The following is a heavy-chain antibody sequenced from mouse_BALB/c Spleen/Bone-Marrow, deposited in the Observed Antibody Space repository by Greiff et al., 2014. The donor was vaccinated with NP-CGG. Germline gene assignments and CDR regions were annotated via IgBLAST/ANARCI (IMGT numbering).Heavy chain of an antibody. CDR1: GYTFTSYW. CDR3: ARYLHYYGSSYGYFDV. V-gene: IGHV1S81*02. D-gene: IGHD1-1*01. CDR2: INPSNGRT. J-gene: IGHJ1*01. Sequence: HVQLQQSGAELVKPGASVKLSCKASGYTFTSYWMHWVKQRPGQGLEWIGEINPSNGRTNYNEKFKSKATLTVDKSSSTAYMQLSSLTSEDSAVYYCARYLHYYGSSYGYFDVWGAGTTVTVSS.